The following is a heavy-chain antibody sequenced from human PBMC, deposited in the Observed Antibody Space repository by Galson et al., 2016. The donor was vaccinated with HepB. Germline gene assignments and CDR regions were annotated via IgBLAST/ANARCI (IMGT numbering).Heavy chain of an antibody. CDR2: INSDGSNI. V-gene: IGHV3-74*01. CDR3: STLRDFWSG. D-gene: IGHD3-3*01. CDR1: GFTFSRHW. Sequence: SLRLSRAASGFTFSRHWMYWVRQAPGKGLVWVSQINSDGSNINYADSVKGRFTISRDNADNTLYLRTNSLRGDDTAGYYCSTLRDFWSGWGQGTLVTVS. J-gene: IGHJ4*02.